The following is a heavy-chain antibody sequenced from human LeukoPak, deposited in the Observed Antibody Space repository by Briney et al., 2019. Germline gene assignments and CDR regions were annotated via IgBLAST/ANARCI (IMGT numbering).Heavy chain of an antibody. D-gene: IGHD1-26*01. CDR1: GFTFSSYG. J-gene: IGHJ3*02. CDR2: ISYDGSNK. V-gene: IGHV3-30*18. Sequence: PGGSLRFSCAASGFTFSSYGMHWVRQAPGKGLEWVAVISYDGSNKYYADSVKGRFTISRDNSKNTLYLQMNSLRAEDTAVYYCAKAVGATYGDAFDIWGQGTMVTVSS. CDR3: AKAVGATYGDAFDI.